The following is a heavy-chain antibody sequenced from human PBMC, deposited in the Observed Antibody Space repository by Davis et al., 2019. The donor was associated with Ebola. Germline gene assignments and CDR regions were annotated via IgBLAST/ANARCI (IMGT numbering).Heavy chain of an antibody. J-gene: IGHJ6*03. CDR1: GFTFSNAW. CDR2: IKSKTDGETT. V-gene: IGHV3-15*01. CDR3: TKAGFLQWLIDYYYCFMDV. D-gene: IGHD3-3*01. Sequence: GGSLRLSCAASGFTFSNAWMSWVRQTPGKGLEWVGRIKSKTDGETTDYAAPVKGRFTISRDDSKNTLYLQMNSLKTEDTAVYYCTKAGFLQWLIDYYYCFMDVWGKGTTVTVSS.